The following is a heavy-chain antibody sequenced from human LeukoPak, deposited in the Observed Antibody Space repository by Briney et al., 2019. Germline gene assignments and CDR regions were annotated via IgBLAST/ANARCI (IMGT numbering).Heavy chain of an antibody. CDR3: AKDQVGFDY. J-gene: IGHJ4*02. Sequence: GGSLRLSCVASGFTFTNYAMSWVRQAPGKGLEWVSAISGSGGSTYYAASVKGGFTISRDNSKNTLYLQMNSLRAEDTAVYYCAKDQVGFDYWGQGTLVTVSS. CDR1: GFTFTNYA. CDR2: ISGSGGST. V-gene: IGHV3-23*01.